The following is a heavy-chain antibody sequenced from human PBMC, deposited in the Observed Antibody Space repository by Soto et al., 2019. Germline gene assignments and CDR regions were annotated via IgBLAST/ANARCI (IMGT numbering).Heavy chain of an antibody. D-gene: IGHD3-3*01. CDR1: GDFINGYY. J-gene: IGHJ4*02. Sequence: QVQLQESGPGLVKPSETLSLTCTVSGDFINGYYWSWIRQPPGKGLEWIGHVDYSGSTNYNPSLRSRLTISIVPSKKQLSLILSTVPAADTAVYYCARGIWGGYHPDYWGLGTLVTVSS. CDR2: VDYSGST. V-gene: IGHV4-59*01. CDR3: ARGIWGGYHPDY.